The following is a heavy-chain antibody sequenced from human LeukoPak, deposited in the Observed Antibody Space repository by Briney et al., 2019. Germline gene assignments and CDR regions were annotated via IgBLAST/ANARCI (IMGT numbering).Heavy chain of an antibody. D-gene: IGHD2-15*01. Sequence: PSETLSFTCTVSGGSITNFYGGWLRPSPGQGLELIGYIYYSGTTNYSPSLKSRVSISVDTSKKQFSLKLSSVTAADTAVYYCARSPGGGFDIWGQGTMVTVSS. CDR3: ARSPGGGFDI. CDR1: GGSITNFY. J-gene: IGHJ3*02. CDR2: IYYSGTT. V-gene: IGHV4-59*01.